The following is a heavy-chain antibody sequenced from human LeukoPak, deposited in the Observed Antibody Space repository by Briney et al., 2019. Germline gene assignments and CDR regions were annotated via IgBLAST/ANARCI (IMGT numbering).Heavy chain of an antibody. CDR2: IYPGDSDT. Sequence: ESLKISCRGSGYSFTSYWIGWVRQMPGKGLDWMGIIYPGDSDTRYSPSFQGQVTISADKSISTAFLQWSSLKASDTAIYYCARSTQQLVAPHFDYWGLGTLVTVSS. CDR1: GYSFTSYW. D-gene: IGHD6-6*01. J-gene: IGHJ4*02. CDR3: ARSTQQLVAPHFDY. V-gene: IGHV5-51*01.